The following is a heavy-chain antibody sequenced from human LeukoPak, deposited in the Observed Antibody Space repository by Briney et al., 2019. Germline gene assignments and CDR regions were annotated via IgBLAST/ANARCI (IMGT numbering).Heavy chain of an antibody. CDR3: AREVDEYSSSSDSYYYYYMDV. D-gene: IGHD6-6*01. J-gene: IGHJ6*03. Sequence: PSETLSLTCTVSGGSISSYYWSWIRQPPGKGLEWIGYIYYSGSTNYNPSLKSRVTISVKTSKNQFSLKLRSVTAADTAVYYCAREVDEYSSSSDSYYYYYMDVWGKGTTVTVSS. CDR2: IYYSGST. V-gene: IGHV4-59*01. CDR1: GGSISSYY.